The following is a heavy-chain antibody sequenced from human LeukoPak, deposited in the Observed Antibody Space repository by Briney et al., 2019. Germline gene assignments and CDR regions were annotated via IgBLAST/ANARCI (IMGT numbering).Heavy chain of an antibody. V-gene: IGHV4-39*07. Sequence: SETLSLTCTVSGGSISSSRYHWVWIRQPPGEGLDWIGTISYSGSTYYNPSLKSRVTLSVDTSKNQFSLRLSSVTAADTAVYYCARARYANAWYAFDIWGQGTMVTVSS. CDR3: ARARYANAWYAFDI. D-gene: IGHD2-2*01. J-gene: IGHJ3*02. CDR1: GGSISSSRYH. CDR2: ISYSGST.